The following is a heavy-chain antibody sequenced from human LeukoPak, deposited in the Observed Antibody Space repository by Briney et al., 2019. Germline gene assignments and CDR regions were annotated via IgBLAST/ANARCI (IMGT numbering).Heavy chain of an antibody. D-gene: IGHD6-19*01. CDR3: TRGLHSSGWNTPIGY. CDR1: GFRFSDYN. CDR2: IQSVSLTI. V-gene: IGHV3-48*01. Sequence: GGSLRLSCAASGFRFSDYNMNWVRQVPGKGLEWVSYIQSVSLTIYYLDSVKGRFTISRDNSKNTLYLQMNSLRVDDTAVYYCTRGLHSSGWNTPIGYWGQGTLVTVSS. J-gene: IGHJ4*02.